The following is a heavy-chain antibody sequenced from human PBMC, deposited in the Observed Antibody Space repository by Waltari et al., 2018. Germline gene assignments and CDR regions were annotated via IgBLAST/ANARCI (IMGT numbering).Heavy chain of an antibody. D-gene: IGHD2-15*01. CDR2: IKSKPNVGTT. CDR1: RLPLGQAW. CDR3: TADLHGGNADYFDY. V-gene: IGHV3-15*01. Sequence: VPLLESWGGFVRPGGTLSFSCASSRLPLGQAWLSWVRQTPGKGLEWVGRIKSKPNVGTTDYTAPVKGRFTISRDNSRNTLYLQMNSLTTEDTAAYYCTADLHGGNADYFDYWGQGTLVTVSS. J-gene: IGHJ4*02.